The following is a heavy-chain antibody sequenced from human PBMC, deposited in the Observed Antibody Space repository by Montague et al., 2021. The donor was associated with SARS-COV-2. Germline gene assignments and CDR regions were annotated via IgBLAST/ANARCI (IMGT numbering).Heavy chain of an antibody. J-gene: IGHJ4*02. D-gene: IGHD6-6*01. V-gene: IGHV4-4*02. CDR3: ARMALASSSSDFDY. CDR1: GGSISSSNW. CDR2: IYHSGST. Sequence: SETLFLTCAVSGGSISSSNWWCWVRQPPGKGLEWIGEIYHSGSTNYNPSLKSRVTISVDKSKNQFSLKLSSVTAADTAVYYCARMALASSSSDFDYWGQGTLVTVSS.